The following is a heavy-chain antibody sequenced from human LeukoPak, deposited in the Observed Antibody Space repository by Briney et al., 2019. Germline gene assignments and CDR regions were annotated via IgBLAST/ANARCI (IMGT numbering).Heavy chain of an antibody. Sequence: GGSLRLSCAASGSTFSSYGMHWIRQAPGKGLEWVAVIWYDGSNKYYADSVKGRFTISRDNSKNTLYLQMNSLRAEDTAVYYCARAGSDYFDYWGQGTLVTVSS. CDR3: ARAGSDYFDY. CDR1: GSTFSSYG. D-gene: IGHD6-19*01. J-gene: IGHJ4*02. CDR2: IWYDGSNK. V-gene: IGHV3-33*01.